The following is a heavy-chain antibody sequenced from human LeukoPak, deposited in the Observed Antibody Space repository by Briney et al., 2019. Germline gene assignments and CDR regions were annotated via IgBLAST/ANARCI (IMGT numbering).Heavy chain of an antibody. CDR3: ARDGICDSSGWNAFDI. CDR1: GGSISSGGYY. J-gene: IGHJ3*02. Sequence: SETLSLTCTVSGGSISSGGYYWSWIRQHPGKGLEWIGYIYYSGSTYYNPSLKSRVTISVDTSKNQFSLKLSSVTAADTAVYYCARDGICDSSGWNAFDIWGQGTMVTVSS. CDR2: IYYSGST. D-gene: IGHD3-22*01. V-gene: IGHV4-31*03.